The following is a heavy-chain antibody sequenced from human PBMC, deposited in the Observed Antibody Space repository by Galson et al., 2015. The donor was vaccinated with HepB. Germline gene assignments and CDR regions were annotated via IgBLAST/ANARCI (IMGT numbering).Heavy chain of an antibody. CDR1: GGSISSSSYY. CDR3: ARPKHVGYSSGWEYAFDI. CDR2: IYYSGST. Sequence: SETLSLTCTVSGGSISSSSYYWGWIRQPPGKGLEWIGSIYYSGSTYYNPSLKSRVTISVDTSKNQFSLKLSSVTAADTAVYYCARPKHVGYSSGWEYAFDIWGQGTMVTVSS. J-gene: IGHJ3*02. D-gene: IGHD6-19*01. V-gene: IGHV4-39*01.